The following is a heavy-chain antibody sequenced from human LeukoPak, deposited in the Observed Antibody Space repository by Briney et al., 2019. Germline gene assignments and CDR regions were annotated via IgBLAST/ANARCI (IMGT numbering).Heavy chain of an antibody. CDR1: GGSISSYY. Sequence: SETLSLTCTVSGGSISSYYWSWIRQPPGKGLEWIGYIYYSGSTNYNPSLKSRVTISVDTSKNQFSLKLSSVTAADTAVYYCARQTPAPGTAAADWFDPWGQGTLVTVSS. J-gene: IGHJ5*02. V-gene: IGHV4-59*08. CDR2: IYYSGST. CDR3: ARQTPAPGTAAADWFDP. D-gene: IGHD6-13*01.